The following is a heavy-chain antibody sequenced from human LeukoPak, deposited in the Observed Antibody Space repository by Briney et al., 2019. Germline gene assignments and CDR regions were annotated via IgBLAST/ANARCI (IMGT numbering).Heavy chain of an antibody. J-gene: IGHJ5*02. CDR3: ARHDGYSSSWYPFDP. CDR2: ISSSGSTI. V-gene: IGHV3-48*04. D-gene: IGHD6-13*01. CDR1: GFTFSSYG. Sequence: PGGSLRLSCAASGFTFSSYGMSWVRQAPGKGLEWVSYISSSGSTIYYADSVKGRFTISRDNAKNSLYLQMNSLRAEDTAVYYCARHDGYSSSWYPFDPWGQGTLVTVSS.